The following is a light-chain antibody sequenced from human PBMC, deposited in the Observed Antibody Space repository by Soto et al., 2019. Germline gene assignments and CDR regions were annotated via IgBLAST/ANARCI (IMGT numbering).Light chain of an antibody. J-gene: IGKJ4*01. CDR2: EAS. Sequence: EIVLTQSPATLSLSPGERATLSSRASQSVGNNLAWYQQKPGQAPGLLIYEASTRATGIPARFSGSGSGTDFTLTISSLEPEDFAVYYCQQPAHSPLTFGGGTKVEIK. V-gene: IGKV3-11*01. CDR3: QQPAHSPLT. CDR1: QSVGNN.